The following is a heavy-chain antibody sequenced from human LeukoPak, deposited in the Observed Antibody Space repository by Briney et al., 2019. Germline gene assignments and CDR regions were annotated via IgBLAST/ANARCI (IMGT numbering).Heavy chain of an antibody. Sequence: GGSLRLTCAASGLSFSTYAMSWVRQAPGKGLEWVAGISGSGVDTHYAGSVNGRFRISRDNSANTLYLQMNSLREEDTALYYCASGTYRLGDYWGQGTQVAVSP. CDR1: GLSFSTYA. CDR3: ASGTYRLGDY. J-gene: IGHJ4*02. V-gene: IGHV3-23*01. D-gene: IGHD3-10*01. CDR2: ISGSGVDT.